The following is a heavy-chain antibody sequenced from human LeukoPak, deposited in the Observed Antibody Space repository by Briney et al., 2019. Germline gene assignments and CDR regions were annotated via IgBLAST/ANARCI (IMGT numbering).Heavy chain of an antibody. CDR1: GFTFSSYE. J-gene: IGHJ4*02. CDR3: ARWTYDYGDYYFDY. CDR2: ISSSGSTI. Sequence: HPGGSLRLSCAASGFTFSSYEMNWVRQAPGKGLEWVSYISSSGSTIYYADSVKGRFTISRDNAKNSLYLQMNSLRAEDTAVYYCARWTYDYGDYYFDYWGQGTLVTVSS. D-gene: IGHD4-17*01. V-gene: IGHV3-48*03.